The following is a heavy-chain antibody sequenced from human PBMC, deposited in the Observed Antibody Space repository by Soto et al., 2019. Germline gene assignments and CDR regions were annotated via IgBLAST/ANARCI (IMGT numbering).Heavy chain of an antibody. CDR2: IYYSGST. Sequence: PSETLYLTCTVSGGSISSSSYYWGWIRQPPGKGLEWIGSIYYSGSTYYNPSLKSRVTISVDTSKNQFSLKLSSVTAADTAVYYCARVGATELYYYYYGMDVWGQGTTVTVSS. J-gene: IGHJ6*02. CDR3: ARVGATELYYYYYGMDV. V-gene: IGHV4-39*01. CDR1: GGSISSSSYY. D-gene: IGHD1-26*01.